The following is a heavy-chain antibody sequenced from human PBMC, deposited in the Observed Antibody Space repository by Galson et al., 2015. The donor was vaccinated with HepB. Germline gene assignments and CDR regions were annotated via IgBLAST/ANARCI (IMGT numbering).Heavy chain of an antibody. V-gene: IGHV1-3*01. D-gene: IGHD5-12*01. CDR3: ARNGYSGYEPTVTTLYYFDY. CDR1: GYTFTSYA. Sequence: SVKVSCKASGYTFTSYAMHWVRQAPGQRLEWMGWINAGNSNTKYSQKFQGRVTITRDTSASTAYMELSSLRSEDTAVYYCARNGYSGYEPTVTTLYYFDYWGQGTLVTVSS. CDR2: INAGNSNT. J-gene: IGHJ4*02.